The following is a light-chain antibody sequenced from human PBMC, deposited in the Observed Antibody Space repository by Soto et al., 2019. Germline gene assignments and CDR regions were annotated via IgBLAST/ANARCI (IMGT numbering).Light chain of an antibody. CDR2: AAS. Sequence: IQLTQSPSSLSASVGERVTISCRASQGIANFLAWYQQKPGKAPKLLIYAASTLQSGVPSRFSGSGSGTDFTLTISSLQPEDFAPNYCQQLNSFPIPFGPGTKVDIK. CDR3: QQLNSFPIP. V-gene: IGKV1-9*01. CDR1: QGIANF. J-gene: IGKJ3*01.